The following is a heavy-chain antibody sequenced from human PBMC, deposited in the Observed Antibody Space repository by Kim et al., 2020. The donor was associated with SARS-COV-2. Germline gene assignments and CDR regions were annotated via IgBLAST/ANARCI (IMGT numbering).Heavy chain of an antibody. D-gene: IGHD5-18*01. V-gene: IGHV1-69*13. J-gene: IGHJ6*02. CDR3: ARGDTGMVIGGDYGMDV. CDR1: GGTFSSYA. Sequence: SVKVSCKASGGTFSSYAISWVRQAPGQGFEWMGGIIPIFGKVNYAQKFQGRVTITADVSTSTAYMEVSSLRSEDTAVYYCARGDTGMVIGGDYGMDVWGQGTTVTVSS. CDR2: IIPIFGKV.